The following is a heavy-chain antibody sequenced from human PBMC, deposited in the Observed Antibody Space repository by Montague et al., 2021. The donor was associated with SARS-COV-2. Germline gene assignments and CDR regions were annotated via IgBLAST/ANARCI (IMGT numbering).Heavy chain of an antibody. Sequence: SLRLSCAASGFTFSSYSMNWVRQAPGKGLEWVSSISNSSSYIYYPDSGKGRFTISRDNAKNSLYLQMNSLRAEDTAVYYCASDRGELHAADYWGQGTLVTVSS. D-gene: IGHD1-26*01. CDR1: GFTFSSYS. CDR3: ASDRGELHAADY. CDR2: ISNSSSYI. J-gene: IGHJ4*02. V-gene: IGHV3-21*01.